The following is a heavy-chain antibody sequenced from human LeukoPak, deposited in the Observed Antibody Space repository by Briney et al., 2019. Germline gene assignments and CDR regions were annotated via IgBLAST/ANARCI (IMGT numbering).Heavy chain of an antibody. D-gene: IGHD1-26*01. CDR2: ISSSSGTI. V-gene: IGHV3-48*02. J-gene: IGHJ6*02. CDR1: GFTFSSYA. Sequence: GGSLRLSCAASGFTFSSYAMSWVRQAPGKGLEWVSYISSSSGTIYYADSVKGRFTISRDNAKNSLYLQMNSLRDEDTAVYYCARDGSYYYGMDVWGQGTTVTVSS. CDR3: ARDGSYYYGMDV.